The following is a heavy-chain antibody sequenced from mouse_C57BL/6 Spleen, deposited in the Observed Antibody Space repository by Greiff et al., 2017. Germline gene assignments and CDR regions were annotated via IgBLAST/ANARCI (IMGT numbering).Heavy chain of an antibody. Sequence: QVQLQQSGAELARPGASVKLSCKASGYTFTSYGISWVKQRTGQGLEWIGEIYPRSGNTYYNEKFKGKATLTADKSSSTAYMELRSLTSEDSAVYFCARGTTVVAPRWYFDVWGTGTTVTVSS. CDR2: IYPRSGNT. J-gene: IGHJ1*03. D-gene: IGHD1-1*01. V-gene: IGHV1-81*01. CDR3: ARGTTVVAPRWYFDV. CDR1: GYTFTSYG.